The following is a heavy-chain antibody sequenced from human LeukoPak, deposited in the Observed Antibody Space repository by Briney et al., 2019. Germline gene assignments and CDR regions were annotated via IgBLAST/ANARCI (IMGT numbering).Heavy chain of an antibody. CDR2: IIPILGIA. CDR1: GGTFSSYA. J-gene: IGHJ2*01. Sequence: SVKVSCKASGGTFSSYAISWVRQAPGQGLEWMGRIIPILGIANYAQKLQGRVTITADKSTSTAYMELSSLRSEDTAVYYCARDRYYYDSSGYRYFDLWGRGTLVTVSS. D-gene: IGHD3-22*01. V-gene: IGHV1-69*04. CDR3: ARDRYYYDSSGYRYFDL.